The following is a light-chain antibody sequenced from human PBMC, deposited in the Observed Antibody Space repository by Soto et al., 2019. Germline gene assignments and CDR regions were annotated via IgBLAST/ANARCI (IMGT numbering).Light chain of an antibody. J-gene: IGKJ5*01. CDR1: QRVRSY. Sequence: EIVLTQSPATLSLSPGAPAPLSCRASQRVRSYLSWYQQKPGQAPRLLIYDASYRATGIPGRFSGSGSGTDFTLTISSLESEDFAVYYCQQYGSTPGFGQGTRLENK. V-gene: IGKV3-11*01. CDR2: DAS. CDR3: QQYGSTPG.